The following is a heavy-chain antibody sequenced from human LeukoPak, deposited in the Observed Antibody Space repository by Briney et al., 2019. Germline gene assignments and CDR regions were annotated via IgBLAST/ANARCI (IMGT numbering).Heavy chain of an antibody. CDR3: AREDGSSGYDDF. CDR1: GGSLNGHY. CDR2: GSESGGT. Sequence: PSETLSLTCAVYGGSLNGHYWSWIRQPPGKGLEWIGEGSESGGTKFNPSLKSRVTISVDTSKNHFSLNLKSVTAADTAVYYCAREDGSSGYDDFWGQGTLVTVSS. D-gene: IGHD5-12*01. J-gene: IGHJ4*02. V-gene: IGHV4-34*01.